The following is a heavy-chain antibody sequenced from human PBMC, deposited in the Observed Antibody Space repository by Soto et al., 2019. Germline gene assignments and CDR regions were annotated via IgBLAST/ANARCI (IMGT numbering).Heavy chain of an antibody. V-gene: IGHV1-8*01. Sequence: QVQLVQSGAEVKKPGASVKVSCKASGYTFTSYDINWVRQATGQGLEWMGWMNPNNGNTGYAQKFQGVVFLTRNTSISTVYMELSSPRSEDTAVYYCARGRADGDYGNWIDPWGQGTPVTVSS. J-gene: IGHJ5*02. CDR3: ARGRADGDYGNWIDP. CDR2: MNPNNGNT. D-gene: IGHD4-17*01. CDR1: GYTFTSYD.